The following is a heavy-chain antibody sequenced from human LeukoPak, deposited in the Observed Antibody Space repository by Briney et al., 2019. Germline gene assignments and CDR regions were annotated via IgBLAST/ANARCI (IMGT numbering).Heavy chain of an antibody. D-gene: IGHD1-26*01. CDR1: GFTFSSYG. Sequence: GGSLRLSCAASGFTFSSYGMHWVRQAPGKGLVWVSRISSDGSSTLYADSVKGRFTISRDNAKNTLHLQMSSLRADDTAVYYCVVGGGIYWGQGTLVTVS. J-gene: IGHJ4*02. CDR3: VVGGGIY. V-gene: IGHV3-74*03. CDR2: ISSDGSST.